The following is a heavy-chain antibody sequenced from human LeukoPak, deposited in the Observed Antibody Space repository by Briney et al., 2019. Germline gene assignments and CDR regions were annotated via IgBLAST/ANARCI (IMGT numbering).Heavy chain of an antibody. CDR1: GFTFSSYS. V-gene: IGHV3-21*01. D-gene: IGHD3-22*01. J-gene: IGHJ4*02. CDR3: ARGRSSGYAGTFDY. Sequence: GGSLRLSCAASGFTFSSYSMNWVRQAPGKGLEWVSSISSSSSYIYYADSVKGRFTISRDNAKNSLYLQMNSLRAEDTAVYYCARGRSSGYAGTFDYWGQGTLVTVSS. CDR2: ISSSSSYI.